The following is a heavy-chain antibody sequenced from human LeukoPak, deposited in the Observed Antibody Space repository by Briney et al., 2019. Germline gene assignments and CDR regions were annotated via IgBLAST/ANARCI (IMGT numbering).Heavy chain of an antibody. D-gene: IGHD1-26*01. CDR3: ATWAFYHSLDV. CDR2: INLDGSER. V-gene: IGHV3-7*03. J-gene: IGHJ6*02. CDR1: GFTFSGHS. Sequence: PGGSLRLSCAASGFTFSGHSMTWVRQAPGKGLEWVANINLDGSERFYVDFVKGRFTISRDNSKNSLYLQMTSLRTEDTALYYCATWAFYHSLDVWGQGATVTVSS.